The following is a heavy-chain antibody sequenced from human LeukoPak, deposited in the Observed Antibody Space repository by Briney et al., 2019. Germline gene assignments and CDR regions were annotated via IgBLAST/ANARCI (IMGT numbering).Heavy chain of an antibody. CDR2: IFSGGSK. J-gene: IGHJ4*02. CDR1: GFTVSSNY. V-gene: IGHV3-53*01. CDR3: ARGVSSGRYTYFDY. D-gene: IGHD6-19*01. Sequence: GGSLRLSCAASGFTVSSNYMSGVRQAPGKGLEWVSIIFSGGSKYYAESVEGRFTISRDNSKNTLDLQMNSLRAEDTAIYYCARGVSSGRYTYFDYWGQGTLVTVSS.